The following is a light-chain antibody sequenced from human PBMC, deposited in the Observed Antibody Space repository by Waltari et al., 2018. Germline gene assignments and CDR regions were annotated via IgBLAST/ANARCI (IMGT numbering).Light chain of an antibody. J-gene: IGKJ2*01. Sequence: DIVMTQAPDSLAVSPGERATISCKSSQSVFHRSRNQTYLAWYQQKVGQPPKLLIYWASTRGSGVPDRISGSGSATDFTLTVSSLQAEDVAVYYCQQYYETPHTFGQGTKLEIK. CDR1: QSVFHRSRNQTY. CDR2: WAS. CDR3: QQYYETPHT. V-gene: IGKV4-1*01.